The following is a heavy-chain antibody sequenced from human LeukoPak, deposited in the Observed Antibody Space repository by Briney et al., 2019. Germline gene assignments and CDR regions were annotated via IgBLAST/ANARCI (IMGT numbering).Heavy chain of an antibody. CDR3: ARGAVHGDRSECDY. D-gene: IGHD1-1*01. J-gene: IGHJ4*02. CDR1: GFTFSSYA. Sequence: GGSLRLSCAASGFTFSSYAMHWVRQAPGKGLEWVAVISYDGSNKYYADSVKGRFTISRDNSKNTLYLQMKSLRAEDTAVYYCARGAVHGDRSECDYWGQGTLVPVSS. CDR2: ISYDGSNK. V-gene: IGHV3-30-3*01.